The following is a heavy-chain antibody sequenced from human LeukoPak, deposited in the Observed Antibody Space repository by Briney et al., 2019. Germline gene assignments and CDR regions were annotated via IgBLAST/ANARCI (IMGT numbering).Heavy chain of an antibody. D-gene: IGHD2-2*01. CDR2: ISSSSSYI. CDR1: GFTFSRYS. CDR3: AGGSSTSAYYFDY. Sequence: GGSLRLSCVTSGFTFSRYSMNWVRQAPGKGLEWVSSISSSSSYIYYADSIKGQFTISRDNAKNSLYLQMDSLRAEDTAVYYCAGGSSTSAYYFDYWGQGTLVTVSS. J-gene: IGHJ4*02. V-gene: IGHV3-21*01.